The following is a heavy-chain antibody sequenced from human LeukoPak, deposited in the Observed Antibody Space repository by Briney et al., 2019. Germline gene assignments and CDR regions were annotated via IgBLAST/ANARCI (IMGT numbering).Heavy chain of an antibody. CDR2: ISAYNGNT. CDR3: ARDQWLGDAFDI. Sequence: ASVKVSCKASGYTFTSYGISWVRQAPGQGLEWMGWISAYNGNTNYAQKLQGRVAMTTDTSTSTAYMELRSLRSDDTAVYYCARDQWLGDAFDIWGQGTMVTVSS. CDR1: GYTFTSYG. V-gene: IGHV1-18*01. J-gene: IGHJ3*02. D-gene: IGHD6-19*01.